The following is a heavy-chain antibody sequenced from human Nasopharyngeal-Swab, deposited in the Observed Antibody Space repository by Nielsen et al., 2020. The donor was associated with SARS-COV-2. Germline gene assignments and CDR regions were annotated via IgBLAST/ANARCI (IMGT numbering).Heavy chain of an antibody. CDR3: ARDPGIAAAGTFDY. D-gene: IGHD6-13*01. V-gene: IGHV3-21*01. J-gene: IGHJ4*02. CDR1: GFTFSSYS. CDR2: ISSGSSYI. Sequence: GGSLRLSCAASGFTFSSYSMNWVRQAPGKGLEWVSSISSGSSYIYYADSVKGRFTISRDNAKNSLYLQMNSLRAEDTAVYYCARDPGIAAAGTFDYWGQGTLVTVSS.